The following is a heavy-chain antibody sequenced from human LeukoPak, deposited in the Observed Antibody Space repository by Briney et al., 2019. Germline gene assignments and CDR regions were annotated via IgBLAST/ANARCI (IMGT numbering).Heavy chain of an antibody. CDR3: ASWDAPGFDY. Sequence: ASVKVSCKASGYTFTGYYMHWVRQAPGQGLEGMGWINPKNGGRSYAQKFQARVTMTTDTSTNTAYMELSSLRFDDTAVYYCASWDAPGFDYWGQGTLVTVSS. V-gene: IGHV1-2*02. J-gene: IGHJ4*02. CDR2: INPKNGGR. CDR1: GYTFTGYY. D-gene: IGHD1-26*01.